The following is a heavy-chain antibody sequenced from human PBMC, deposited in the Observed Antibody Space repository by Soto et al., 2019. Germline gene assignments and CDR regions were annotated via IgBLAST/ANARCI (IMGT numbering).Heavy chain of an antibody. J-gene: IGHJ4*02. CDR2: IWSDGTNK. Sequence: QVQLVESGGGVVQPGRSLRLSCAASGFTFSTYGMHWVRQAPGKGLEWVALIWSDGTNKYYADSVKGRFTISRDNSKKTLYLQMNSLRAEDTAVYYCVRVFDTYYFDLWGQGNMVTVYS. CDR3: VRVFDTYYFDL. CDR1: GFTFSTYG. V-gene: IGHV3-33*01. D-gene: IGHD3-9*01.